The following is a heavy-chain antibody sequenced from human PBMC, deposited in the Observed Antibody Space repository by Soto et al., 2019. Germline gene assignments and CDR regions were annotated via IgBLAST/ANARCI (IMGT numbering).Heavy chain of an antibody. J-gene: IGHJ5*01. CDR3: THRHPAAAGTGRNWFDS. CDR1: GGSISSYY. V-gene: IGHV4-59*01. CDR2: IYYSGST. Sequence: PSETLSLTCTVSGGSISSYYWSWIRQPPGKGLEWIGYIYYSGSTNYNPSLKSRVTISVDTSENQFSLKLSSVTAADTATYYCTHRHPAAAGTGRNWFDSWGQGILVTVSS. D-gene: IGHD6-13*01.